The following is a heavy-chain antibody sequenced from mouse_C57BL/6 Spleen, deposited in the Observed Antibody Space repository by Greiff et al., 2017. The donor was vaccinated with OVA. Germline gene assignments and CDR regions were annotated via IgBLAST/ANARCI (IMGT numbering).Heavy chain of an antibody. D-gene: IGHD1-1*02. CDR3: ARDRVATRYYAMDY. CDR1: GYAFTNYL. CDR2: INPGSGGT. J-gene: IGHJ4*01. V-gene: IGHV1-54*01. Sequence: QVQLQQSGAELVRPGTSVKVSCKASGYAFTNYLIEWVKQRPGQGLEWIGVINPGSGGTNYNEKFKGKATLTADKSSSTAYMQLSSLTSEDSAVYFCARDRVATRYYAMDYWGQGTSVTVSS.